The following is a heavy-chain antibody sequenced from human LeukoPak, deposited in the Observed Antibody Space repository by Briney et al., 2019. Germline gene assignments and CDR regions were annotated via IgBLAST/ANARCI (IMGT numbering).Heavy chain of an antibody. J-gene: IGHJ6*03. V-gene: IGHV4-59*08. CDR2: IYYSGST. D-gene: IGHD2-2*01. CDR1: GGSISSYY. CDR3: ARRYCSGADCYGGDSYYYMDV. Sequence: SETLSLTCTVSGGSISSYYWSWIRQPPGKGLEWIGYIYYSGSTNYNPSLKSRVTISVDTSKNQFPLRLTSVTAADTAVYYCARRYCSGADCYGGDSYYYMDVWGKGTTVTISS.